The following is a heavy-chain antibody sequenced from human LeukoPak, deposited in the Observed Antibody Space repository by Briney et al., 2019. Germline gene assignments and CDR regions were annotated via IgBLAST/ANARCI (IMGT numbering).Heavy chain of an antibody. CDR2: ISAYNGNT. CDR1: GYTFTSYG. Sequence: ASVKVSCKASGYTFTSYGISWVRQAPGQGLEWMGWISAYNGNTNYAQKLQGRVTMTRDMSTSTVYMELSSLRSEDTAVYYCAAGTRKWFDPWGQGTLVTVSS. J-gene: IGHJ5*02. D-gene: IGHD1-7*01. V-gene: IGHV1-18*01. CDR3: AAGTRKWFDP.